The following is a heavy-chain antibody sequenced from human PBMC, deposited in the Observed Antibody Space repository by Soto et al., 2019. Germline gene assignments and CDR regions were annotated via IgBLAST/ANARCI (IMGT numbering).Heavy chain of an antibody. CDR1: GFTFSSYW. CDR3: AKDYGSSRYFFDY. J-gene: IGHJ4*02. CDR2: IKQDRSEK. Sequence: SGGSLRLSCAASGFTFSSYWMSWVRQAPGKGLEWVANIKQDRSEKYYVDSVKGRFTISRDNAKNSLYIQMNSLRADDTAVYYCAKDYGSSRYFFDYWGQGALVTVSS. V-gene: IGHV3-7*03. D-gene: IGHD6-19*01.